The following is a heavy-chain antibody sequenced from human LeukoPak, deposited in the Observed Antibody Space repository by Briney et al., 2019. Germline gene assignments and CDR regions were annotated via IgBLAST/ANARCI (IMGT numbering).Heavy chain of an antibody. CDR3: ARVRGGSGSSYAADAFDI. D-gene: IGHD1-26*01. CDR1: GFTFSSYA. J-gene: IGHJ3*02. CDR2: ISGSGGIT. Sequence: GGSLRLSCAASGFTFSSYAMSWVRQAPGKGLEWVSAISGSGGITSYADSVKGRFTISRDNSKNTLYLQMNSLRAEDTAVYYCARVRGGSGSSYAADAFDIWGQGTMVTVSS. V-gene: IGHV3-23*01.